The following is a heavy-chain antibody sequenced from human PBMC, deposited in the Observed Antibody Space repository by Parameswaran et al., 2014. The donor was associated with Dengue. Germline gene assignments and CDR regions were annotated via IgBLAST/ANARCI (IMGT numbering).Heavy chain of an antibody. CDR3: ARHFIPRRLQNTYYFTY. V-gene: IGHV4-39*01. J-gene: IGHJ4*02. D-gene: IGHD4-11*01. CDR2: FSYSGNT. Sequence: ASETLSLTCNVSGGSISSSNHYWGWIRQPPGKGLEWIGSFSYSGNTYYNPSLKSRVTISTDTSKNQFSLKLNSVTAADTAVYYCARHFIPRRLQNTYYFTYWGQGTLVTVSS. CDR1: GGSISSSNHY.